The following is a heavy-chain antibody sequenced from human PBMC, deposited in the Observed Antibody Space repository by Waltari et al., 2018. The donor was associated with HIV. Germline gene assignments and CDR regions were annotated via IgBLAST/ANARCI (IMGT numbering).Heavy chain of an antibody. J-gene: IGHJ5*02. CDR2: LNPNSGGT. Sequence: QVQLVQSGAEVKKPGASVKVSCKASGYTFTAYYIHWVRQAPGQGLEWMGWLNPNSGGTNYPQKFKRRITMTRDTSIKTAYLQLIRLTSDGTALYWFSRGGTILTGYYPSGVPWGQGTPVTVSS. D-gene: IGHD3-9*01. V-gene: IGHV1-2*02. CDR1: GYTFTAYY. CDR3: SRGGTILTGYYPSGVP.